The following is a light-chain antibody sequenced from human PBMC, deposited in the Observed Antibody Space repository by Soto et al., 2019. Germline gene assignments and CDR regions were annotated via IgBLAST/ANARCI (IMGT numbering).Light chain of an antibody. CDR1: SSDVGGYNY. J-gene: IGLJ3*02. CDR2: EVS. Sequence: QSVLTQRPSASGSRGQSVTISCTGTSSDVGGYNYVSWYQQHPGKAPKLMIYEVSKRPSGVPDRFSGSKSGNTASLTVSGLQPEDEAAYYCSSYAGSNNLGVFGGGTKLTVL. CDR3: SSYAGSNNLGV. V-gene: IGLV2-8*01.